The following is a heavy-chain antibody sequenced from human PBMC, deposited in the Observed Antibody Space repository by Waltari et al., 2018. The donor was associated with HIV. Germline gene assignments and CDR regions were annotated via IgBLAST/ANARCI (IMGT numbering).Heavy chain of an antibody. J-gene: IGHJ3*02. CDR3: ARLFQETDAFDI. Sequence: QLQLQESGPGLVKTSETLSLTCTVSGGSISSSSYYWGWPRPPPGKGLEWIGSIYYSGSTYYNPSLKSRVTISVDTSKNQFSLKLSSVTAADTAVYYCARLFQETDAFDIWGQGTMVTVSS. V-gene: IGHV4-39*01. CDR1: GGSISSSSYY. CDR2: IYYSGST.